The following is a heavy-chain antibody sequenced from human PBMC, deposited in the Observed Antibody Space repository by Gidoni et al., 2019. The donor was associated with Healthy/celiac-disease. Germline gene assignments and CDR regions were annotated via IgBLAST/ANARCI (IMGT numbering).Heavy chain of an antibody. CDR1: GGSISSYY. CDR3: ARETDSSGWFDP. J-gene: IGHJ5*02. D-gene: IGHD6-19*01. CDR2: IYYSGST. Sequence: QVQLQESGPGLVKPSETLSLTCTVSGGSISSYYWSWIRQPPGKGLEWIGYIYYSGSTNYNPSLKSRVTISVDTSKNQFSLKLSSVTAADTAVYYCARETDSSGWFDPWGQGTLVTVSS. V-gene: IGHV4-59*01.